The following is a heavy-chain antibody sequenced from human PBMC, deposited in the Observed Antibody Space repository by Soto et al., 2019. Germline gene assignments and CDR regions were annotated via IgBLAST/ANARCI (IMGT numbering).Heavy chain of an antibody. J-gene: IGHJ4*02. CDR1: GYTFSSYS. CDR3: ASDNGYYDL. Sequence: QIQMVQSGAEVKQPGASVKISCKTAGYTFSSYSINWVRQAPGQGLEWMAWISTYSGNTHYAERVQGRVTVTLAKSARAAFMEMRGLTSDGTAVSFCASDNGYYDLWGQGTLVAVSS. V-gene: IGHV1-18*04. CDR2: ISTYSGNT.